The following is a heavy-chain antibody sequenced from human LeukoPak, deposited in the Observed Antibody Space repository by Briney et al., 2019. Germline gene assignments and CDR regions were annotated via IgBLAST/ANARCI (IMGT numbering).Heavy chain of an antibody. D-gene: IGHD6-19*01. CDR1: GFTFSSYW. J-gene: IGHJ5*02. Sequence: GGSLRLSCAASGFTFSSYWMHWVRQAPGKGLVWVSRISSDGSSTSYADSVKGRFTISRDNAKNTLYLQMNSLRADDTAVYYCAREDSSGWRNWFDPWGQGTLVTVSS. CDR2: ISSDGSST. V-gene: IGHV3-74*01. CDR3: AREDSSGWRNWFDP.